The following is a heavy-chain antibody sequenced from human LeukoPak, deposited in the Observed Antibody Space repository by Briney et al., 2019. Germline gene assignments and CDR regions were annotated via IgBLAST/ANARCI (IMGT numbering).Heavy chain of an antibody. J-gene: IGHJ3*02. V-gene: IGHV1-2*02. CDR3: ARVLVPAATDDAFDI. CDR1: GYTFTGNY. D-gene: IGHD2-2*01. Sequence: ASVKVSCKASGYTFTGNYMHWVRQAPGQGLEWMGWINPNSGGTNYAQKFQGRVTMTRDTSISTAYMELSRLRSDDTAVYYCARVLVPAATDDAFDIWGQGTMVTASS. CDR2: INPNSGGT.